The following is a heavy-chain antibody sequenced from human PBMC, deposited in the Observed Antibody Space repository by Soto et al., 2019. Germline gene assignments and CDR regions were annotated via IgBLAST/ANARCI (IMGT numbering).Heavy chain of an antibody. J-gene: IGHJ3*02. D-gene: IGHD6-13*01. CDR2: INHSGST. CDR1: GGSFSGYY. CDR3: ASSPGIAAAGTYSDAFDI. V-gene: IGHV4-34*01. Sequence: QVQLQQWGAGLLKPSETLSLTCAVYGGSFSGYYWSWIRQPPGKGLEWIGEINHSGSTNYNPSLKSRVTISVDTSKNQFYLKLSSVTAADTAVYYCASSPGIAAAGTYSDAFDIWGQGTMVTVSS.